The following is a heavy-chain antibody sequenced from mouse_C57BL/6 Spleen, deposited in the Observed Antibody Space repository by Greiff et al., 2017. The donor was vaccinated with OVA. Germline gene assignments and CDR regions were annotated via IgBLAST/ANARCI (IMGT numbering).Heavy chain of an antibody. CDR2: ISSGSSTI. Sequence: EVHLVESGGGLVKPGGSLKLSCAASGFTFSDYGMHWVRQAPEKGLEWVAYISSGSSTIYYADTVKGRFTISRDNAKNTLFLQMTSLRSEDTAMYYCARGGSSYVYAMDYWGQGTSVTVSS. V-gene: IGHV5-17*01. CDR3: ARGGSSYVYAMDY. J-gene: IGHJ4*01. CDR1: GFTFSDYG. D-gene: IGHD1-1*01.